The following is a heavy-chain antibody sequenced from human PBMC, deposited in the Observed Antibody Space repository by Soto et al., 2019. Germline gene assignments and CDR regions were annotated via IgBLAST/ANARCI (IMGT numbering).Heavy chain of an antibody. D-gene: IGHD3-3*01. V-gene: IGHV3-13*01. J-gene: IGHJ3*02. CDR2: IGTAGDT. CDR3: ARARFLEWSLDAFDI. CDR1: GFTFSSYS. Sequence: GGSLRLSCAASGFTFSSYSMNWVRQATGKGLEWVSAIGTAGDTYYPGSVKGRFTISRENAKNSLYLQMNSLRAGDTAVYYCARARFLEWSLDAFDIWRHATMVTV.